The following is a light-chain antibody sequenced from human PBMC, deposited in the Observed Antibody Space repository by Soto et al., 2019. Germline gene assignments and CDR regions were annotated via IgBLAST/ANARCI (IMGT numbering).Light chain of an antibody. V-gene: IGKV1-5*03. Sequence: DIQMTQSPSTLSGSVGDRVTITCRASQTISSLLAWYQQKPGKAPKLLIYKASTLKSGVPSRFSGSGSGTEFTLTISSLQPDDFATYYCQQYNSYSSWTFGQGTKVDI. CDR2: KAS. J-gene: IGKJ1*01. CDR1: QTISSL. CDR3: QQYNSYSSWT.